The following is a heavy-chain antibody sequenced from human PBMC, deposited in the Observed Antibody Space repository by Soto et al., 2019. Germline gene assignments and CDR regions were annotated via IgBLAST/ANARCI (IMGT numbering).Heavy chain of an antibody. CDR3: VHSRCGGDCLQSYPSHYYYGMDV. CDR2: IYWDNDK. V-gene: IGHV2-5*02. CDR1: GFSLSTSGVG. D-gene: IGHD2-21*02. Sequence: QITLKESGPTLVKPTQTLTLTCTFSGFSLSTSGVGVGWIRQPPGKALEWLALIYWDNDKRYSPSLQTRLTITKDTSKNQVVLTMSNMDPVDTPTYYCVHSRCGGDCLQSYPSHYYYGMDVWGQGTTVTVSS. J-gene: IGHJ6*02.